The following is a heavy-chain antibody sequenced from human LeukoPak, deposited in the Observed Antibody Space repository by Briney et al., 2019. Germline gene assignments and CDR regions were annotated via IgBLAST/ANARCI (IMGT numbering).Heavy chain of an antibody. CDR2: ISSSGATT. CDR3: AKTSGWPYSFDY. V-gene: IGHV3-23*01. Sequence: GGSLRLSCAASGFTFSNYALSWVRQAPGQGLEWVSAISSSGATTYYADSVEGRFTISRDNFKNTLYLQMNSLRAEDTAIYYCAKTSGWPYSFDYWGQGTLVTVSS. CDR1: GFTFSNYA. J-gene: IGHJ4*02. D-gene: IGHD6-19*01.